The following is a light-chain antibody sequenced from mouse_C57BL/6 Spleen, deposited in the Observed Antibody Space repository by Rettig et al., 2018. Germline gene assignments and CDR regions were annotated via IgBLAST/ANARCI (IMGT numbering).Light chain of an antibody. CDR2: STS. CDR1: SSVSSSY. CDR3: HQYHRSPLT. J-gene: IGKJ5*01. V-gene: IGKV4-74*01. Sequence: QIVLTQSPAIMSASLGERVTMTCTASSSVSSSYLHWYQQKPGSSPKLWIYSTSNLASGVPARFSGSGSGTSYSLTISSMEAEDAATYYCHQYHRSPLTFGAGTKLEL.